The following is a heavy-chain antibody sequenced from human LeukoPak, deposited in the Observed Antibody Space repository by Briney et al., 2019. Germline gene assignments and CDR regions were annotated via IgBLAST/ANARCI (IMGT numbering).Heavy chain of an antibody. CDR2: INPNSGGT. J-gene: IGHJ5*02. Sequence: GASVNVSCKASGYTFTGYYMHWVRQAPGQGLEWVGWINPNSGGTSYAQKFQGWVTMTRDTSISTAYMELSRLRSDDTAVYYCASGCCSGGSCYYWFDPWGQGTLVTVSS. D-gene: IGHD2-15*01. V-gene: IGHV1-2*04. CDR1: GYTFTGYY. CDR3: ASGCCSGGSCYYWFDP.